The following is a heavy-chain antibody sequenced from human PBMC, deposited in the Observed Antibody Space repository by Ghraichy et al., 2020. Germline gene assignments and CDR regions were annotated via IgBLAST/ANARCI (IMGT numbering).Heavy chain of an antibody. V-gene: IGHV3-15*01. CDR1: EFIFSHAW. CDR3: GADIPGRAQPIDY. CDR2: IKSTGDGAIK. Sequence: GESLNISCAGSEFIFSHAWMYWVRQPPGKGLEWVGRIKSTGDGAIKDYAAPVKGRFSVSRDDSKATLYLQMNSLKTEDTAIYYCGADIPGRAQPIDYWGQGTLVTVSS. J-gene: IGHJ4*02. D-gene: IGHD2-21*01.